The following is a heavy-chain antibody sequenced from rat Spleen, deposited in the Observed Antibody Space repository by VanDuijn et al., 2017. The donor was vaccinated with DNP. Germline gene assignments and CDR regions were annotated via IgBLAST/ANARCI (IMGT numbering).Heavy chain of an antibody. CDR3: ARLMMVVITPYWYFDF. Sequence: EVQLVGSGGDLVQPGRSLKLSCVASGFTFSDYYMAWVRQAPTKGLEWVATISYDGSSTYYRDSVKGRFTISRDDSKSTLYLQMDSLRSEETATYYCARLMMVVITPYWYFDFWGPGTMVTVSS. V-gene: IGHV5-7*01. J-gene: IGHJ1*01. CDR1: GFTFSDYY. D-gene: IGHD1-12*02. CDR2: ISYDGSST.